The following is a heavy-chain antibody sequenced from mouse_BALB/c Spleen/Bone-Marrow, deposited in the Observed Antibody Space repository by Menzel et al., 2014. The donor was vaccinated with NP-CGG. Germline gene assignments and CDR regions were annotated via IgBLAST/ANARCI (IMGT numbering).Heavy chain of an antibody. CDR2: IDPANGNT. V-gene: IGHV14-3*02. Sequence: EVQLVESGAELVKPGASVKLSCTASGFNIKDTYMHWVKQRPEQGLEWIGRIDPANGNTKYDPKFQGKATITADTSSNTAYLQLSSLTSEDIAVYYCARYNKHYAMDYWGQGTSVTVSS. J-gene: IGHJ4*01. CDR3: ARYNKHYAMDY. CDR1: GFNIKDTY.